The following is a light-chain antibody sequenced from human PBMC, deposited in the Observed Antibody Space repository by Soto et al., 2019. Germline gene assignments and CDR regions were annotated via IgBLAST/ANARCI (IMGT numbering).Light chain of an antibody. CDR2: GAT. J-gene: IGKJ4*01. Sequence: EIVLTQSPATLSLSPGERATLSCRASQSVSSYLAWYQHKPGQSPRLLIYGATNRATGVPARFSGSGSGTDFTLTISNLEPEDFAVYYCQQRSSWPLTFGGGTNVEIK. CDR1: QSVSSY. CDR3: QQRSSWPLT. V-gene: IGKV3-11*01.